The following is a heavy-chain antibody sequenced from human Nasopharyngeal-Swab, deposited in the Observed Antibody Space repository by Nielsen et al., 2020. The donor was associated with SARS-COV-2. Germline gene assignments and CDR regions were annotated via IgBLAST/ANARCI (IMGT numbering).Heavy chain of an antibody. CDR1: GFTYDDYA. D-gene: IGHD5-18*01. CDR2: ITWNGGV. V-gene: IGHV3-9*01. CDR3: AKARRTDTYGFECFDY. J-gene: IGHJ4*02. Sequence: SLKISCAASGFTYDDYAMHWVRQAPGKGLEWVSGITWNGGVGYTDSVRGRFTISRDNARNSLYLQMNSLRAEDTALYYCAKARRTDTYGFECFDYWGQGTLVTVSS.